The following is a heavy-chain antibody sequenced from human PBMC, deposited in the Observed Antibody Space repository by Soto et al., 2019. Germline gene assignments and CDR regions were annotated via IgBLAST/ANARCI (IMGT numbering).Heavy chain of an antibody. CDR2: IDPSDSYT. CDR3: ARLQPAAGDNDLTFDY. J-gene: IGHJ4*02. V-gene: IGHV5-10-1*01. CDR1: GYSFTSYW. Sequence: EVQLVQSGAEVKKPGESLRISCKGSGYSFTSYWISWVRRMPGKGLEGMGRIDPSDSYTNYSPSFQGHVTISADKSISTAYLQWSSLKASDTAMYYCARLQPAAGDNDLTFDYWGQGTLVTVSS. D-gene: IGHD6-13*01.